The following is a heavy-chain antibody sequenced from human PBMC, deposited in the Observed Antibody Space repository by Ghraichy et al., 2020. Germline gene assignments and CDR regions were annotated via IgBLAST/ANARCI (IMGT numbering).Heavy chain of an antibody. CDR1: GFTFSSYS. D-gene: IGHD2-15*01. CDR3: ARDLTLLVVAATSHP. J-gene: IGHJ5*02. CDR2: ISSSSSYI. V-gene: IGHV3-21*01. Sequence: GGSLRLSCAASGFTFSSYSMNWVRQAPGKGLEWVSSISSSSSYIYYADSVKGRFTISRDNAKNSLYLQMNSLRAEDTAVYYCARDLTLLVVAATSHPWGQGTLVTVSS.